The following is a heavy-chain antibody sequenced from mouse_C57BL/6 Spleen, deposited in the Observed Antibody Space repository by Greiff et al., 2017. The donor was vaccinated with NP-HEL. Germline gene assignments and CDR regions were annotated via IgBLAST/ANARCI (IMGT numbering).Heavy chain of an antibody. D-gene: IGHD1-1*01. J-gene: IGHJ4*01. CDR2: INPSSGYT. Sequence: QVQLKESGAELAKPGASVKLSCKASGYTFTSYWMHWVKQRPGQGLEWIGYINPSSGYTKYNQKFKDKATLTADKSSSTAYMQLSSLTYEDSAVYYCARDRDHYYGSSYYAMDYWGQGTSVTVSS. CDR3: ARDRDHYYGSSYYAMDY. V-gene: IGHV1-7*01. CDR1: GYTFTSYW.